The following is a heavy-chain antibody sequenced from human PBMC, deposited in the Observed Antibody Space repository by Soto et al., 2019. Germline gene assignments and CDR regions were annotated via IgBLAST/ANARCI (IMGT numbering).Heavy chain of an antibody. V-gene: IGHV1-3*01. CDR2: INAGNGNT. CDR1: GYTFTSYA. CDR3: ARDEDY. J-gene: IGHJ4*02. Sequence: QFQRVQSGAEVKKPGASVKVSCKASGYTFTSYAMHWVRQAPGQRLEWMGWINAGNGNTKYSQKLQGRVTITRDTSAITAYMELSSLTSEDTAVYYCARDEDYWGQGTLVTVSS.